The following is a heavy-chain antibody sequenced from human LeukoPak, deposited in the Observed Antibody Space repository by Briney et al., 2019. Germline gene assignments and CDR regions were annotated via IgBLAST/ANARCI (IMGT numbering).Heavy chain of an antibody. CDR3: AKGTDYGDYDRYWYFDL. CDR2: ISGSGGST. J-gene: IGHJ2*01. V-gene: IGHV3-23*01. D-gene: IGHD4-17*01. CDR1: GFTFSSYA. Sequence: GGSLRLSCAASGFTFSSYAMSWVRQAPGKGLEWVSAISGSGGSTYYADSVKGGFTISKDNSKNTLYLQVNSLRAEDTAVYYCAKGTDYGDYDRYWYFDLWGRGTLVTVSS.